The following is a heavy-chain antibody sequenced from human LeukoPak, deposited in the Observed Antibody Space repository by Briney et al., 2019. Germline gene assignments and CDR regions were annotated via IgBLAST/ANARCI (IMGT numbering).Heavy chain of an antibody. J-gene: IGHJ5*02. CDR2: IYYNGSS. D-gene: IGHD3-3*01. CDR3: ARSILRERFDP. Sequence: PSETLSLTCTVSGGSISSSSYFWGWIRQPPGKGLEWIGTIYYNGSSHYNPSLKSRVTISVDTSKNQFSLKLTSVTGTDTAVYYCARSILRERFDPWGQGTLVTV. V-gene: IGHV4-39*01. CDR1: GGSISSSSYF.